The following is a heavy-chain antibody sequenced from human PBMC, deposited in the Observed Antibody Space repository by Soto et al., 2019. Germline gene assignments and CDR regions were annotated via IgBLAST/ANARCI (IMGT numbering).Heavy chain of an antibody. CDR2: ITASGDID. J-gene: IGHJ5*02. CDR1: GFTFNAFV. CDR3: AKGSSREGYT. V-gene: IGHV3-23*01. D-gene: IGHD5-12*01. Sequence: ESVGNLVQPGGSLRLSCAASGFTFNAFVMTWVRQAPGKGLEYVSSITASGDIDAYADSVRGRFTITRDNSRDTLSLQMNNLRVDDTAIYYCAKGSSREGYTWGQGTLVTVSS.